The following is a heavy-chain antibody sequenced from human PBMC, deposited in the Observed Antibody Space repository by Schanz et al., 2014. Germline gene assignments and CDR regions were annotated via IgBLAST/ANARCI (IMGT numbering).Heavy chain of an antibody. V-gene: IGHV3-7*02. CDR3: ARGRVLES. D-gene: IGHD1-1*01. CDR1: GLIFSNYV. J-gene: IGHJ5*02. CDR2: IKEDGSVK. Sequence: VQLVESGGGLVQPGGSLKLSCAASGLIFSNYVMSWVRQAPGKGLEWVANIKEDGSVKDYVDSVKGRFTISRDNAKNSLFLQMNSLRPEDTAVYYCARGRVLESWGQGTLVTVSS.